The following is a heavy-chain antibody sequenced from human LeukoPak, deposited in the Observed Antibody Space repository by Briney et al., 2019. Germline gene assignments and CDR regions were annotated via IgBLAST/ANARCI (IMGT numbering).Heavy chain of an antibody. CDR3: ARGGLTTDY. J-gene: IGHJ4*02. D-gene: IGHD3-16*01. CDR1: KFTFSNYG. Sequence: GGSLRLSCAASKFTFSNYGMHWVRQAPGKGLEWVAIIWYDGSDKYYADSVKGRFTISRDNSKNTLYLQMNSLRVEDTAVYYCARGGLTTDYWGRGTLVTVSS. CDR2: IWYDGSDK. V-gene: IGHV3-33*08.